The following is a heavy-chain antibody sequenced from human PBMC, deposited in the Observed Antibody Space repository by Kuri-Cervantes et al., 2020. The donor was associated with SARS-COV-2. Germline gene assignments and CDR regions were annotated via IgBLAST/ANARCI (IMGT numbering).Heavy chain of an antibody. J-gene: IGHJ4*02. V-gene: IGHV4-38-2*01. Sequence: ESLKISCAASGFTFRSYWMSWVRQAPGKGLEWIGSIYHSGSTYYNPSLKSRVTTSVDTSKNQFSLKLSSVTAADTAVYYCARFFDYWGQGTLVTVSS. CDR1: GFTFRSYW. CDR2: IYHSGST. CDR3: ARFFDY.